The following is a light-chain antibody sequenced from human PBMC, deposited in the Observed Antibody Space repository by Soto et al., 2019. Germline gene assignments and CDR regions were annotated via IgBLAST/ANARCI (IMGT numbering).Light chain of an antibody. CDR2: LNSDGSH. CDR1: SGHSSYA. CDR3: QTWGTGIFWV. Sequence: QPVLTQSPSASASLGASVKLTCTLSSGHSSYAIAWHQQQPEKGPRYLMKLNSDGSHSKGDGIPDRFSGSSSGAECYLTISSLQSEDEADYYCQTWGTGIFWVFGGGTKLTVL. V-gene: IGLV4-69*01. J-gene: IGLJ3*02.